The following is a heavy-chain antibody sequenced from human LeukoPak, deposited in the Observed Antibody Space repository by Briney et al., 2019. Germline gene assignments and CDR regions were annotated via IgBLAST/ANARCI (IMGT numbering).Heavy chain of an antibody. J-gene: IGHJ3*02. CDR3: ASSAYGDYWDSYAFDI. V-gene: IGHV3-30*04. D-gene: IGHD4-17*01. CDR1: GFTFRNYA. Sequence: GRSLRLSCEVSGFTFRNYAMHWVRQAPGKGLQGVAVTSYDENNKYYADSVKGRFTISRDNSKNTLFLQMNSLRAEDTAVYYCASSAYGDYWDSYAFDIWGQGTMVTVSS. CDR2: TSYDENNK.